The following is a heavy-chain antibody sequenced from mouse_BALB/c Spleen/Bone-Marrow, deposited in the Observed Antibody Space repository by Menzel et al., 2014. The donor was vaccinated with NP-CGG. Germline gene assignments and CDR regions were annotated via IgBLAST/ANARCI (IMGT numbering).Heavy chain of an antibody. V-gene: IGHV1-77*01. CDR2: IYPGSGNT. J-gene: IGHJ3*01. CDR1: GYTFTDYY. Sequence: QVQLKESGAELARPGASVKLSCKASGYTFTDYYINWVKRRTGQGLEWIGEIYPGSGNTYYNEKFKGKATLTADKSSSTAYMQLSSLTSEDSAVYFCARSRGYAWFAYWGQGTLVTVSA. D-gene: IGHD2-2*01. CDR3: ARSRGYAWFAY.